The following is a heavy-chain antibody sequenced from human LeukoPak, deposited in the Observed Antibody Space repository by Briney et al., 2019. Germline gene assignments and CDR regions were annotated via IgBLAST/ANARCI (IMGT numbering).Heavy chain of an antibody. V-gene: IGHV3-53*01. CDR3: ARGDDYGDYVGY. J-gene: IGHJ4*02. Sequence: PGGSLRLSCAASGFTVSSNYVSWVRQAPGKGLEWVSVIFSGGTTYYADSVKDRFTISRDNSKNTLYLQMNSLRAEDTAMYYCARGDDYGDYVGYWGQGTLVTVSS. D-gene: IGHD4-17*01. CDR2: IFSGGTT. CDR1: GFTVSSNY.